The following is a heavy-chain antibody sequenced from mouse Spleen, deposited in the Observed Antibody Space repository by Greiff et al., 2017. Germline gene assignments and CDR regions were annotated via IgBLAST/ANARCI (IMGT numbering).Heavy chain of an antibody. CDR1: GFTFSSYY. Sequence: DVKLVESGGGLVKLGGSLKLSCAASGFTFSSYYMSWVRQTPEKRLEWVATISSGGGSTYYPDSVKGRFTISRDNAKNTLYLQMSSLNSEDTAVYYCARVITTVENAMDYWGQGTSVTVSS. J-gene: IGHJ4*01. V-gene: IGHV5-6-4*01. CDR2: ISSGGGST. CDR3: ARVITTVENAMDY. D-gene: IGHD1-1*01.